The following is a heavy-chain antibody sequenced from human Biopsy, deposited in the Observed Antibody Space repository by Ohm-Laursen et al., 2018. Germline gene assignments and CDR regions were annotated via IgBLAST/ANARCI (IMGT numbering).Heavy chain of an antibody. J-gene: IGHJ4*02. CDR1: GGTFQKYG. Sequence: GASVKVSCKASGGTFQKYGVTWVRQAPGQGLEWMGGIIPMLGTVQYARKLRGRVTITADTSTSTAYMEVWRLRSDDTAVYYCAADINAWNVNYWGQGTQVIVSS. D-gene: IGHD1-1*01. CDR3: AADINAWNVNY. V-gene: IGHV1-69*10. CDR2: IIPMLGTV.